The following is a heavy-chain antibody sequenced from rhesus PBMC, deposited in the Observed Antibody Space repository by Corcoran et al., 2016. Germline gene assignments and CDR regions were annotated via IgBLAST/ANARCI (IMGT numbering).Heavy chain of an antibody. CDR1: GGSISGGYGA. CDR2: IYSGSGNT. J-gene: IGHJ3*01. CDR3: ARAHNWNNAFDF. V-gene: IGHV4S7*01. Sequence: QVQLQESGPGLWKPSETLSLIYAVSGGSISGGYGAGWIRPPPGKGLEWIVSIYSGSGNTDYNPSLKSRATISTDTSKNQFSLKLSSVTAADTAVYYCARAHNWNNAFDFWGQGLRVTVSS. D-gene: IGHD1-26*01.